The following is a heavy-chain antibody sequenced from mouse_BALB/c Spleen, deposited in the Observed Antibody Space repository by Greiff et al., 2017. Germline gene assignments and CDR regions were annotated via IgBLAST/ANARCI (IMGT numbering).Heavy chain of an antibody. J-gene: IGHJ2*01. V-gene: IGHV2-2*02. Sequence: VQLQQSGPGLVQPSQSLSITCTVSGFSLTSYGVHWVRQSPGKGLEWLGVIWSGGSTDYNAAFISRLSISKDNSKSQVFFKMNSLQANDTAIYYCARKNYGSSSDYFDYWGQGTTLTVSS. CDR2: IWSGGST. CDR3: ARKNYGSSSDYFDY. D-gene: IGHD1-1*01. CDR1: GFSLTSYG.